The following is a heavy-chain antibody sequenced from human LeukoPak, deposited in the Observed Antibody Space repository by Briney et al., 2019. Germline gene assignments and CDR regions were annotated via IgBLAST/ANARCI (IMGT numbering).Heavy chain of an antibody. Sequence: GGSLRLSCAASGFTFSDGWMDWVRQAPGRSLEWVSAIRGTDTNTYYADSVRGRFTISRDNSNNTLFLQMNGLRAEDTAVYYCAKAGFYYGSGNMSPLGIGYFTMDVWGQGTTVTVSS. D-gene: IGHD3-10*01. CDR2: IRGTDTNT. V-gene: IGHV3-23*01. CDR1: GFTFSDGW. J-gene: IGHJ6*02. CDR3: AKAGFYYGSGNMSPLGIGYFTMDV.